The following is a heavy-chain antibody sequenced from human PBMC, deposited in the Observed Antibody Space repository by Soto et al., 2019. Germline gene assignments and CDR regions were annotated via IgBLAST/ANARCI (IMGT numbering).Heavy chain of an antibody. CDR3: ASSYYYDSRGPLGDWFDP. CDR2: IIPIFGTA. V-gene: IGHV1-69*13. Sequence: GASVKVSCKASGDAFTNYIFDWVRQAPGQGLEWMGGIIPIFGTANYAQKFQGRVTITADESTSTAYMELSSLRSEDTAVYYCASSYYYDSRGPLGDWFDPWGQGTLVTGSS. CDR1: GDAFTNYI. D-gene: IGHD3-22*01. J-gene: IGHJ5*02.